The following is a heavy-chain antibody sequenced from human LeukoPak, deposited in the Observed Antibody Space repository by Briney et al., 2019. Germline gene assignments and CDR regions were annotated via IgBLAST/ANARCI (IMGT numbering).Heavy chain of an antibody. CDR3: ARDRAGYFDY. V-gene: IGHV3-48*04. CDR1: GFTFSSYS. CDR2: ISSSSSTI. Sequence: PGGPLRLSCAASGFTFSSYSMNWVRQAPGKGLEWVSYISSSSSTIYYADSVKGRFTISRDNAKNSLYLQMNSLRAEDTAVYYCARDRAGYFDYRGQGTLVTVSS. J-gene: IGHJ4*02.